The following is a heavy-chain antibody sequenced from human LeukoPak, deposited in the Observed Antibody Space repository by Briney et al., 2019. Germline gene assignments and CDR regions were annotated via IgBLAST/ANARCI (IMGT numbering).Heavy chain of an antibody. CDR3: ARGAPGYYDSSGYQAY. J-gene: IGHJ4*02. D-gene: IGHD3-22*01. CDR2: INHSGST. Sequence: PSETLSLTCTVSGGSISSYYWSWIRQPPGKGLEWIGEINHSGSTNYNPSLKSRVTISVDTSKNQFSLKLSSVTAADTAVYYCARGAPGYYDSSGYQAYWGQGTLVTVSS. CDR1: GGSISSYY. V-gene: IGHV4-34*01.